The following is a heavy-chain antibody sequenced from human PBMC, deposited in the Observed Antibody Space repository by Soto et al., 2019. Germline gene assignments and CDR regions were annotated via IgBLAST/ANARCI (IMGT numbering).Heavy chain of an antibody. D-gene: IGHD6-13*01. V-gene: IGHV3-30*03. CDR1: GFTFSSYG. CDR2: IYNDGSNK. Sequence: QVQLVESGGGVVQPGRSLRLSCAASGFTFSSYGMHWVRQAPGKGLEWVAVIYNDGSNKYYADSVKGRFTISRDNSQNTLYLQMNSLRAEDAAVYYCAIRYSSSWSYFDYWGQGTLVTVSS. CDR3: AIRYSSSWSYFDY. J-gene: IGHJ4*02.